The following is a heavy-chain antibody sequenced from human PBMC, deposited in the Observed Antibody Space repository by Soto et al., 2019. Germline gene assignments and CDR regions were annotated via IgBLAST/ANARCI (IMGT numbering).Heavy chain of an antibody. CDR2: ISAYNGNT. V-gene: IGHV1-18*04. CDR3: ARNFEVQLWXXAKDSYFDY. D-gene: IGHD5-18*01. Sequence: ASVKVSCKASGYTFTSYGISWVRQAPGQGLEWMGWISAYNGNTNYAQXLQGRVTMTTDTSTSTAYMELRSLRSDDTAVYYCARNFEVQLWXXAKDSYFDYXXXGTLVXXSS. CDR1: GYTFTSYG. J-gene: IGHJ4*02.